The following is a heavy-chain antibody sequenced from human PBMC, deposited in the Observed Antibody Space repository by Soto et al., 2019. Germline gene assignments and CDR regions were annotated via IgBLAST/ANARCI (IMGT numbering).Heavy chain of an antibody. Sequence: PGGSLRLSCAASGFAFSGHTMNWVRQAPGKGLEWVSYIGDTTSSIYYADSVKGRFIISRDNARNSLFLQMNSLRDDDTAVYYCARADSSGYYPQHGMDVWGQGTTVTVSS. D-gene: IGHD3-22*01. CDR1: GFAFSGHT. J-gene: IGHJ6*02. V-gene: IGHV3-48*02. CDR3: ARADSSGYYPQHGMDV. CDR2: IGDTTSSI.